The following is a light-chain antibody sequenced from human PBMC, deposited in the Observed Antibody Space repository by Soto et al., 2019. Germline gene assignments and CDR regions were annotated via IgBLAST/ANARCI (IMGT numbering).Light chain of an antibody. CDR2: DVS. CDR3: SSYTTVNSLL. CDR1: SSDVGYYNL. Sequence: QSALTQPASVSGSPGQSITISCTGTSSDVGYYNLVSWYQQHPGKAPKLMIYDVSHRPSGVSNRFSGAKSGNTASLTISGLQTEDEADYFCSSYTTVNSLLFGGGTKLTVL. V-gene: IGLV2-14*02. J-gene: IGLJ3*02.